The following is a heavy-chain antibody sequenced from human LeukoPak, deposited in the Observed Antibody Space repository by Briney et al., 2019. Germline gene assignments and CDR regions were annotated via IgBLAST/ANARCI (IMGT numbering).Heavy chain of an antibody. CDR2: IHTYGST. Sequence: GGSLRLSCAASGFTVSSYYMSWVRQAPGKGLEGVSVIHTYGSTYYADSVKGRFTISRDNSKNTLYLQMNSLRAGDTAVYYCARQTSGGWYVFDYWGQGTLVTVSS. CDR3: ARQTSGGWYVFDY. J-gene: IGHJ4*02. V-gene: IGHV3-53*01. CDR1: GFTVSSYY. D-gene: IGHD6-19*01.